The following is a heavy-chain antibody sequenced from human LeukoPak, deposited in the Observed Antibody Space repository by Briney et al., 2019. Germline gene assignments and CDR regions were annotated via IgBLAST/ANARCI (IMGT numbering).Heavy chain of an antibody. CDR3: VSPRGFSYGYFDY. CDR2: IYYSKNT. V-gene: IGHV4-39*01. D-gene: IGHD5-18*01. J-gene: IGHJ4*02. Sequence: SETLSLTCTVSGGSISSSSAYWGWIRQPPGKGLEWIGSIYYSKNTYYNPSLKSRVTISADTSKNQFSLTLGSVGATDTAVYYCVSPRGFSYGYFDYWGQGTLATVSS. CDR1: GGSISSSSAY.